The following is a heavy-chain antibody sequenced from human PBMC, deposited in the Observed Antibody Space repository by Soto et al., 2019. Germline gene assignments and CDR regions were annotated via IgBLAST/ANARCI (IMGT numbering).Heavy chain of an antibody. J-gene: IGHJ3*02. CDR3: AKYRPFWAARPGDAFDI. Sequence: EVQLLESGGGLVQPGGSLRLSCAASGFTFSSYAMSWVRQAPGKGLEWVSAISGSGGSTYYADSVKGRFTISRDNPKNTLYLQMNSLRAEDTAVYYCAKYRPFWAARPGDAFDIWGQGTMVTVSS. V-gene: IGHV3-23*01. D-gene: IGHD6-6*01. CDR1: GFTFSSYA. CDR2: ISGSGGST.